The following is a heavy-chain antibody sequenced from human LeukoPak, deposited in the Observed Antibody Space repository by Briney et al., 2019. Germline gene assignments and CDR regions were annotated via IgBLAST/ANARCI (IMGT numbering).Heavy chain of an antibody. Sequence: RGSLRLSCAASGFTFSSYSMNWVRQAPGKGLEWVSYISSSSSTIYYADSVKGRFTISRDNAKNSLYLQMNSLRAEDTAVYYCARERDSSYYYYYMDVWGKGTTVTVSS. CDR2: ISSSSSTI. J-gene: IGHJ6*03. CDR1: GFTFSSYS. CDR3: ARERDSSYYYYYMDV. D-gene: IGHD2-15*01. V-gene: IGHV3-48*01.